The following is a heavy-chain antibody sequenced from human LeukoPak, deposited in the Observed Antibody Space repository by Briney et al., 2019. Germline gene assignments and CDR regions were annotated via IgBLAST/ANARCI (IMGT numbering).Heavy chain of an antibody. D-gene: IGHD3-22*01. CDR1: GGSTSSYY. Sequence: SETLSLTCTVSGGSTSSYYWSWIRQPPGKGLEWIGYIYYSGSTNYNPSLKSRVTISVDTSKNQFSLKLSSVTAADTAVYYCARALHYYDSSGSYYYYMDVWGKGTTVTVSS. V-gene: IGHV4-59*01. CDR3: ARALHYYDSSGSYYYYMDV. J-gene: IGHJ6*03. CDR2: IYYSGST.